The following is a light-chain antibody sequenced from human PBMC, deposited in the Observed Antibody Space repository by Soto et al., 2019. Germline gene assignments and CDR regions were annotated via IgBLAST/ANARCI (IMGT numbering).Light chain of an antibody. CDR1: QSVSSN. CDR3: QQYNNWPPIT. V-gene: IGKV3-15*01. Sequence: EIVMTLSPATLSVSPRERAPLYCMASQSVSSNLAWYQQKPGQAPRLLIYGASTRATGIPARFSGSGSGTDFTLTISSLQSEDFAVYYCQQYNNWPPITFGGGSKVDI. CDR2: GAS. J-gene: IGKJ4*01.